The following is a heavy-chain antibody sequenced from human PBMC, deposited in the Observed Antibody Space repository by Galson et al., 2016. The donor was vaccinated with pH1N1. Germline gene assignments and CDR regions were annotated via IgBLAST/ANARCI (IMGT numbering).Heavy chain of an antibody. CDR2: IWNDGSKK. Sequence: SLRLSCAASGFTFRTVGMHWVRQAPGKGLEWVAVIWNDGSKKFYVDSVKGRFTISRDNSNHTLHLQMDDLRIEDTAIYYCVTGNQNFFDYWGQGALVTVSS. CDR1: GFTFRTVG. J-gene: IGHJ4*02. CDR3: VTGNQNFFDY. V-gene: IGHV3-33*01.